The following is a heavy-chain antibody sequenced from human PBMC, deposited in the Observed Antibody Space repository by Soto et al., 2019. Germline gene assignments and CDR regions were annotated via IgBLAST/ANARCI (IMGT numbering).Heavy chain of an antibody. CDR3: AGYYYGEGSYYQPYYSYGMDV. V-gene: IGHV1-18*01. J-gene: IGHJ6*02. CDR2: ISAYNGNT. D-gene: IGHD3-10*01. Sequence: QVQLVQSGAEVKKPGASVKVSCKASGYTFTSYGISWVRQAPGQGLEWMGWISAYNGNTNYAQKLQGRVTMTTDTATSTAYMELRSLRSDDTAVYYCAGYYYGEGSYYQPYYSYGMDVWGQGTTVTVSS. CDR1: GYTFTSYG.